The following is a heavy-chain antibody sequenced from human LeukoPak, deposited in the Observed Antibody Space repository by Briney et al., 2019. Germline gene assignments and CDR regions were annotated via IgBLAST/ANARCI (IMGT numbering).Heavy chain of an antibody. D-gene: IGHD3-9*01. J-gene: IGHJ4*02. Sequence: SGGSLRLSCAASGFTFSDYYMSWIRQAPGKGLEWVSYISSSGSTIYYADSVKGRFTISRDNAKNSLYLQMNSLRAEDTAVYYCARPPSDILTGYFDYWGQGTLVTVSS. CDR1: GFTFSDYY. CDR3: ARPPSDILTGYFDY. CDR2: ISSSGSTI. V-gene: IGHV3-11*04.